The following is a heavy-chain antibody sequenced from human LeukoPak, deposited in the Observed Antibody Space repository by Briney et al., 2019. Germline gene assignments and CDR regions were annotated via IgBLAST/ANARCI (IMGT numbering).Heavy chain of an antibody. Sequence: GGSLTLSCAASGFSFSSYWMSWVRQAAGKGLEGVANIKQDGSEKYYVDSVKGRFTISRDNAKNSLYLQMNSLRAEDTAVYYCARGGEVNYYYYYMDVWGKGTTVTVSS. V-gene: IGHV3-7*01. D-gene: IGHD3-10*01. CDR3: ARGGEVNYYYYYMDV. CDR1: GFSFSSYW. J-gene: IGHJ6*03. CDR2: IKQDGSEK.